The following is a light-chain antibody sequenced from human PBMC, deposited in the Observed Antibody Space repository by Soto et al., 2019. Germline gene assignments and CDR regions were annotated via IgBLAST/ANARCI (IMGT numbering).Light chain of an antibody. Sequence: QSALTQPASVSGSPGQSITISCTGTTSDVGRYNYVFWYQQHPGKAPKLIIYDVSNRPSGVSNRFSGSKSGNTASLTISGLQAEDEADYYCNSYTSSSTYVFGTGTKVTVL. V-gene: IGLV2-14*01. CDR1: TSDVGRYNY. J-gene: IGLJ1*01. CDR2: DVS. CDR3: NSYTSSSTYV.